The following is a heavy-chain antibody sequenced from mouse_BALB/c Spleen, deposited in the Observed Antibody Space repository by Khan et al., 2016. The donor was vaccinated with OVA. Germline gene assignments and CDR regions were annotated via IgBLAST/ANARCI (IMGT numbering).Heavy chain of an antibody. D-gene: IGHD2-14*01. Sequence: EVQLVETGPGLVKPSQSLSLTCTVTGYSITSDYAWNWLRQFPGDRLEWMGYISSSGSASYNPSLKSRISITRDTSKNQFFLQLKSVTTEDTATYFCARSLYYSYGYGLDYWGRGSSVTVSS. CDR1: GYSITSDYA. J-gene: IGHJ4*01. CDR2: ISSSGSA. CDR3: ARSLYYSYGYGLDY. V-gene: IGHV3-2*02.